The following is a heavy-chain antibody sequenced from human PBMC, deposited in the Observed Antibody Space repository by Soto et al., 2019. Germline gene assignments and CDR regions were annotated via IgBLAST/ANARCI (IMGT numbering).Heavy chain of an antibody. D-gene: IGHD6-25*01. CDR1: WFTLSNDL. J-gene: IGHJ5*02. CDR3: LSKGPSGPWRA. Sequence: GGSLRLLCSASWFTLSNDLVDWVRQSPGKGLVWVSRISADASDTAYADSVKGRFSISRDNARNTVYLQMSSLRVDATAVYYCLSKGPSGPWRAWGQRSLVTVSS. CDR2: ISADASDT. V-gene: IGHV3-74*01.